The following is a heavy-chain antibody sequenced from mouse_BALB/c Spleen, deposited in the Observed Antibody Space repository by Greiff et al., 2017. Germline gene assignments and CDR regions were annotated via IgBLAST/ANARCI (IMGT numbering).Heavy chain of an antibody. Sequence: VQLQQSGPGLVAPSQSLSITCTVSGFSLTGYGVNWVRQPPGKGLEWLGMIWGDGSTDYNSALKSRLSISKDNSKSQDFLKMNSLQTDDTARYYCARAVGAMDYWGQGTSVTVSS. D-gene: IGHD1-1*01. J-gene: IGHJ4*01. CDR3: ARAVGAMDY. CDR1: GFSLTGYG. CDR2: IWGDGST. V-gene: IGHV2-6-7*01.